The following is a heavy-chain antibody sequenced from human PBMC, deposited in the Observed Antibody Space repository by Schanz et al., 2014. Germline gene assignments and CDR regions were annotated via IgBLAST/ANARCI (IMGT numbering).Heavy chain of an antibody. D-gene: IGHD7-27*01. CDR3: ARENLNWEAFDI. V-gene: IGHV3-48*04. Sequence: EVQMVESGGGLVQPGGSLRLSCAVSGFTFSSYGMNWVRQAPGKGLEWVSYISGSTWTTYYADSVKGRFTISRDNAKNSLYLEMTSLRGEDTAVYYCARENLNWEAFDIWGQGTVVTVSS. J-gene: IGHJ3*02. CDR1: GFTFSSYG. CDR2: ISGSTWTT.